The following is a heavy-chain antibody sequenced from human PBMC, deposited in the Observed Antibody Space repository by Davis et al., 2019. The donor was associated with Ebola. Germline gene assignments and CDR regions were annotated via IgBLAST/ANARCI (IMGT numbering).Heavy chain of an antibody. CDR3: AKQSGVGAIDYDY. J-gene: IGHJ4*02. D-gene: IGHD1-26*01. CDR2: ISSGGGAP. CDR1: GFTFSTYA. V-gene: IGHV3-23*01. Sequence: GGSLRLSCAASGFTFSTYAMGWVRQAPGKGLEWVSDISSGGGAPYYADSVKGRFTTFRDNPKNTLYLQMNSLRADDTAVYYCAKQSGVGAIDYDYWGRGTVVTVSS.